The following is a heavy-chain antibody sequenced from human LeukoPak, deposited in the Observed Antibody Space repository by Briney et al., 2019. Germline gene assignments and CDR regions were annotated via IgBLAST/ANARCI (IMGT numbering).Heavy chain of an antibody. J-gene: IGHJ3*01. D-gene: IGHD7-27*01. CDR3: AREKRAGTGGSMATFDL. V-gene: IGHV3-33*01. CDR2: IWSDGNNK. CDR1: GFGFGTYG. Sequence: GGSLRLSCGASGFGFGTYGMHWVRQAPGKGLEWVAVIWSDGNNKYYAESVVGRFTISRDNSKNTLSLQMDSLRAEDTAVYYCAREKRAGTGGSMATFDLWGQGTLVTVSS.